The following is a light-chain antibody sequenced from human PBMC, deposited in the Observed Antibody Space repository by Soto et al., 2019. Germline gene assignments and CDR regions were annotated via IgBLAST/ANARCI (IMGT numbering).Light chain of an antibody. Sequence: EIVLTQSQATLSLSPGERATLSCRASQSVSSYLAWYQQKPGQAPRLLIYDASNRATGITARFSGSGSGTDFPLTIRSLEPADFAVSYCQQRSNWPLVTFGQGTRLEIK. CDR2: DAS. CDR1: QSVSSY. CDR3: QQRSNWPLVT. J-gene: IGKJ5*01. V-gene: IGKV3-11*01.